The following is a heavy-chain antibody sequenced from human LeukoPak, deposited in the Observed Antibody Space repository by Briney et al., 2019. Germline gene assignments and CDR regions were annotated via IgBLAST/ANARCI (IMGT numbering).Heavy chain of an antibody. Sequence: PGGSLRLSCAASGFIFRSYEMDWVRPAPGKGLGWVSYISSSGSTIYYADSVKGRFNISRDNAKNSLYLQMNSLRAEETAVYYCARASSAAKVYWGQGTLVTVSS. CDR2: ISSSGSTI. CDR1: GFIFRSYE. J-gene: IGHJ4*02. D-gene: IGHD2-15*01. V-gene: IGHV3-48*03. CDR3: ARASSAAKVY.